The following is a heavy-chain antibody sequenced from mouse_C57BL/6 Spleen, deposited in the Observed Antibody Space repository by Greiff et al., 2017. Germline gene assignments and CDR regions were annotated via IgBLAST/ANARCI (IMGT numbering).Heavy chain of an antibody. J-gene: IGHJ4*01. CDR2: ISYDGSN. CDR3: ARVGTQGAMDY. CDR1: GYSITSGYY. V-gene: IGHV3-6*01. Sequence: ESGPGLVKPSQSLSLTCSVTGYSITSGYYWNWIRQFPGNKLEWMGYISYDGSNNYNPSLKNRISITRDTSKNQFFLKLNSVTTEDTATYYCARVGTQGAMDYWGQGTSVTVSS. D-gene: IGHD3-2*02.